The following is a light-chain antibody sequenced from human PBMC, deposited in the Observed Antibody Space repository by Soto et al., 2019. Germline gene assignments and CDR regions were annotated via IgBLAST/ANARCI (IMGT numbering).Light chain of an antibody. J-gene: IGLJ2*01. Sequence: QSVLTQPPSASGTPGQWVTVSCSGSSSDIGTNTVHWYQHLPGTAPKLLIYNGNQRPSGVPDRFSGSKSGTSAFLAISGLQSEDEADYYCAAWDDSLNGPVFGAGTKVTVL. CDR2: NGN. V-gene: IGLV1-44*01. CDR1: SSDIGTNT. CDR3: AAWDDSLNGPV.